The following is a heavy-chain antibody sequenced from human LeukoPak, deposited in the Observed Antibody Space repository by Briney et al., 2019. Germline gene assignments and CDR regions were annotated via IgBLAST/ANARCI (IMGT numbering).Heavy chain of an antibody. CDR3: ARARFGEFHFDY. Sequence: GGSLRLSCAASGFHVSANYMSWVRQAPGRGLEWVSVVYIGGSTYYADSVKGRFTISRDDSKNTLSLQMNSLRVEDTAVYYCARARFGEFHFDYWGQGTLVTVSS. J-gene: IGHJ4*02. D-gene: IGHD3-10*01. V-gene: IGHV3-53*01. CDR1: GFHVSANY. CDR2: VYIGGST.